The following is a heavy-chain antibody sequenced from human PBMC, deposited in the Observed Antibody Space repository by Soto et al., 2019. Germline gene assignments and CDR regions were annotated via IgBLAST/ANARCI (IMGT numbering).Heavy chain of an antibody. CDR1: GYTFTNYY. Sequence: ASVKVSCKASGYTFTNYYINWVRQAPGQGLEWMGIINPTGGSTSYAHKFQGRVTMTRDTSTSTVYMDLNSLRVEDTAVYYCAKEGNRVRGPDYWGQGTLVTVSS. D-gene: IGHD3-10*01. V-gene: IGHV1-46*01. J-gene: IGHJ4*02. CDR3: AKEGNRVRGPDY. CDR2: INPTGGST.